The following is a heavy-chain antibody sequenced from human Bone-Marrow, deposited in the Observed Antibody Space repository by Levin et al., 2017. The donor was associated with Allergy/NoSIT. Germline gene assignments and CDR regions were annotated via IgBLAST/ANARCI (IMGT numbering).Heavy chain of an antibody. D-gene: IGHD2-2*02. V-gene: IGHV3-11*01. CDR1: GFNFNEYY. J-gene: IGHJ6*02. CDR2: INSSGGTI. Sequence: PGGSLRLSCAASGFNFNEYYMTWIRQAPGKGLEWVADINSSGGTIYYADSVKGRFTVSRDNTKNSLFLDMNSLRADDTAVYYCARLTEVPPAIRYYYYGMDVWGQGTTVTVSS. CDR3: ARLTEVPPAIRYYYYGMDV.